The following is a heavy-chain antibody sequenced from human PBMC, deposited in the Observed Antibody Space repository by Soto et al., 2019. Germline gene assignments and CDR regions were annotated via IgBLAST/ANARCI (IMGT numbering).Heavy chain of an antibody. CDR3: ARDRVLRFLEWLPYYGMDV. D-gene: IGHD3-3*01. Sequence: GGSLRLSCAASGFIFNSYWMSWVRQAPGKGLEWVANIKQDGSEKYYVDSVKGRFTISRDNAKNSLYLQMNSLRAEDTAVYYCARDRVLRFLEWLPYYGMDVWGQGT. J-gene: IGHJ6*02. CDR2: IKQDGSEK. CDR1: GFIFNSYW. V-gene: IGHV3-7*01.